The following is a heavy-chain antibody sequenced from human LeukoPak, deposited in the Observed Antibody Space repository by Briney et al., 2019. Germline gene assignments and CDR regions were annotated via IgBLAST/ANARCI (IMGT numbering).Heavy chain of an antibody. CDR1: GGSISSGGYS. J-gene: IGHJ5*02. D-gene: IGHD3-22*01. V-gene: IGHV4-30-2*01. Sequence: SETLSLTCAVSGGSISSGGYSWSWIRQPPGKGLEWIGYIYHSGSTYYNPSLKSRVTISVHRSKNQFSLKLSSVTAADTAVYYCARAYYYDSSGYQYNWFDPWGQGTLVTVSS. CDR3: ARAYYYDSSGYQYNWFDP. CDR2: IYHSGST.